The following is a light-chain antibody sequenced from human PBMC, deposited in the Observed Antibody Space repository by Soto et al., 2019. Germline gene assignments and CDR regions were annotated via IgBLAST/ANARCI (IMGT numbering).Light chain of an antibody. J-gene: IGLJ1*01. CDR3: CSYTTSTTYV. CDR2: DVR. V-gene: IGLV2-14*01. Sequence: QSVLTQPASVSGSPGQSITISCTGTASDVGGYNSVSWYQHHPGTAPKLLIYDVRYRPSGVSNRFSGSQSANTASLTNSGLQTDDEAEYYCCSYTTSTTYVFGTGTKVTVL. CDR1: ASDVGGYNS.